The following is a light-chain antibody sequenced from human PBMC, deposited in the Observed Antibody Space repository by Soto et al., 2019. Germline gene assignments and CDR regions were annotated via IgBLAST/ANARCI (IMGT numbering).Light chain of an antibody. CDR1: QSVSTY. J-gene: IGKJ2*01. Sequence: EIVLTQSPDTLSLSPGERATLSCRASQSVSTYLAWYQQKPGQAPRLLIYDASNRATGIPARFSGSGSGTAFTLTISSLETEDFAVYYCQQRSNWPPYTFGQGTKLEIK. CDR3: QQRSNWPPYT. CDR2: DAS. V-gene: IGKV3-11*01.